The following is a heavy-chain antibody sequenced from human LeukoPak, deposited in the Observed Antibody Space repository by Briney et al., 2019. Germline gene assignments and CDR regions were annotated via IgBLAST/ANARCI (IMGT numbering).Heavy chain of an antibody. CDR2: IYYSGST. Sequence: SETLSLTCTVSGGSISGYYWSWLRQPPGKGLEWIGYIYYSGSTNYNPSLKSRATISVDTSKNQFSLKLSSVTAADTAVYYCARVIAAAGTEWFDPWGQGTLVTVSS. J-gene: IGHJ5*02. CDR3: ARVIAAAGTEWFDP. D-gene: IGHD6-13*01. V-gene: IGHV4-59*01. CDR1: GGSISGYY.